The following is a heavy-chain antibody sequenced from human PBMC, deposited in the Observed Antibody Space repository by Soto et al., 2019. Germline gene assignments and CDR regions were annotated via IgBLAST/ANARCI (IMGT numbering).Heavy chain of an antibody. V-gene: IGHV1-69*06. D-gene: IGHD6-13*01. CDR3: ASIAAAAAFDY. Sequence: SVKVSCKASGGTFSSYAISWVRQAPGQGLEWMGGIIPIFGTANYAQKFQGRVTITADKSTSTAYMELSSLRSEDTAVYYCASIAAAAAFDYWGQGTPVTVSS. CDR2: IIPIFGTA. CDR1: GGTFSSYA. J-gene: IGHJ4*02.